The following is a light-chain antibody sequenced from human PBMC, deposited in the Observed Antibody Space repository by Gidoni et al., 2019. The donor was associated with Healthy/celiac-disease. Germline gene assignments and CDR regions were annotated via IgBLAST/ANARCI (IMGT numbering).Light chain of an antibody. CDR3: SSYTSSSTPSV. CDR1: SSYVGGYNY. Sequence: QSALTQPASVSGSPGQSITISCTGTSSYVGGYNYVSWYQQKPGKAPKLMIYEVSNRPSGVSNRFSGSKSCNTASLTISGLHAEDEADYYCSSYTSSSTPSVFGTGTKVTVL. CDR2: EVS. V-gene: IGLV2-14*01. J-gene: IGLJ1*01.